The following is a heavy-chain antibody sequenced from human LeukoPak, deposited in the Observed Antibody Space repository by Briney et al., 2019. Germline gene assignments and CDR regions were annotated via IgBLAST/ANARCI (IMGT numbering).Heavy chain of an antibody. J-gene: IGHJ4*02. D-gene: IGHD3-9*01. CDR2: IWYDGSNK. CDR3: ARRGTGYFDWPRSYYFDY. Sequence: GGSLRLSCAASGFTFSSYGMHWVRQAPGKGLEWVAVIWYDGSNKYYADSVKGRFTISRDNSKNTLYLQMNSLRAEDTAVYYCARRGTGYFDWPRSYYFDYWGQGTLVTVSS. CDR1: GFTFSSYG. V-gene: IGHV3-33*01.